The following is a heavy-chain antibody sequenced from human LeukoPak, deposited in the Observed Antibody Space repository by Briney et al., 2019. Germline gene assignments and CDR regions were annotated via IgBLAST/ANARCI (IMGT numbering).Heavy chain of an antibody. CDR2: INWNGGST. CDR1: GFTFDDYG. V-gene: IGHV3-20*01. D-gene: IGHD3-3*01. Sequence: PGGSLRLSCAASGFTFDDYGMSWVRQAPGKGLEWVSGINWNGGSTGYADSVKGQFTISRDNAKSSLYLQMNSLRAEDTALYHCARDRGYYGAFDIWGQGTMVTVSS. CDR3: ARDRGYYGAFDI. J-gene: IGHJ3*02.